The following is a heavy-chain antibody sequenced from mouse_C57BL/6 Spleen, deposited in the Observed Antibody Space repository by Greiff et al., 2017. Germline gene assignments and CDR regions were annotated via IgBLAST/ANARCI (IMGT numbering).Heavy chain of an antibody. J-gene: IGHJ3*01. CDR2: IDPETGGT. CDR1: GYTFTDYA. Sequence: VQLQQSGAELVRPGASVTLSCKASGYTFTDYAMPWVKQTPVHGQEWIGGIDPETGGTAYNQQFKGKAILTADKSSSTAYMELHSLTSEDSSVYYCTRNYYGSSAFAYWGKGTLVNVYA. D-gene: IGHD1-1*01. V-gene: IGHV1-15*01. CDR3: TRNYYGSSAFAY.